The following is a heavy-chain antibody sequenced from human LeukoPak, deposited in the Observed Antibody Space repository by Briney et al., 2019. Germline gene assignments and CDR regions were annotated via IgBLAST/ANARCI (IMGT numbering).Heavy chain of an antibody. CDR2: FDPEDGET. Sequence: ASVKVSCKGSGYTLTELSMHWVRQAPGKGLEWMGGFDPEDGETIYAQKFQGRVTITEDTSTDTAYMELSSLSSEDTAVYYCATDLRGYSSSFGMDVWGQGTTVTVSS. CDR1: GYTLTELS. CDR3: ATDLRGYSSSFGMDV. D-gene: IGHD6-6*01. J-gene: IGHJ6*02. V-gene: IGHV1-24*01.